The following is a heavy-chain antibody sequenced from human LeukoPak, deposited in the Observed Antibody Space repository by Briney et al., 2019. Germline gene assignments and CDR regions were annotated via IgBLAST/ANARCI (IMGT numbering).Heavy chain of an antibody. CDR1: GFTFSGSA. V-gene: IGHV3-73*01. Sequence: PGGSLRLSCAASGFTFSGSAMHWVRQASGKGLEWVGRIRSKANSYATAYAASVKGRFTISRDDSKNTAYLQMNSLKTEDTAVYYCTSIAVAGTEKSDAFGIWGQGTMVTVSS. CDR2: IRSKANSYAT. CDR3: TSIAVAGTEKSDAFGI. J-gene: IGHJ3*02. D-gene: IGHD6-19*01.